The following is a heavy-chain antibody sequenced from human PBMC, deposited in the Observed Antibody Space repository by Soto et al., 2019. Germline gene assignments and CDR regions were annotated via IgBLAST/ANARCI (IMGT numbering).Heavy chain of an antibody. Sequence: EVQMLESGGGLVQPGRSLRLSCAASGFTFSNYAMIWVRQAPGKGLEWVSTISGVGGRTHFSESVEGWFTISRDNSKSTLYLQMDSLRAEDTAVYHCAVLTGYFYDLDVWGQGTTVTVSS. J-gene: IGHJ6*02. CDR1: GFTFSNYA. CDR2: ISGVGGRT. D-gene: IGHD7-27*01. CDR3: AVLTGYFYDLDV. V-gene: IGHV3-23*01.